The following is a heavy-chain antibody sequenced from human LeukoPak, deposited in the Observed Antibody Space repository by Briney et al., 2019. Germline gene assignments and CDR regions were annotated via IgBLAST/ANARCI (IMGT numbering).Heavy chain of an antibody. CDR2: IYWDDDK. J-gene: IGHJ4*02. CDR3: AHSTRGGPDIYFDY. V-gene: IGHV2-5*08. CDR1: GGSISSGGYS. Sequence: QTLSLTCAVSGGSISSGGYSWSWIRQPPEKALEWLALIYWDDDKRYSPSLKSRLTITKDTSKNQVVLTMTNMDPVDTATYYCAHSTRGGPDIYFDYWGQGTLVTVSS. D-gene: IGHD3-10*01.